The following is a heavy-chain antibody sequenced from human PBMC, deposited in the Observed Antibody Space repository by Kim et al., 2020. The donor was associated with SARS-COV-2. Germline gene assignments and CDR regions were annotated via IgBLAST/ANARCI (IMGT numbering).Heavy chain of an antibody. Sequence: GGSLRLSCAASGFTFSSYWMSWVRQAPGKGLEWVANIKQDGSEKYYVDSVKGRFTISRDNAKNSLYLQMNSLRAEDTAVYYCARDLFPYYYGSGSYPYPGYWGQGTLVTVSS. CDR1: GFTFSSYW. CDR3: ARDLFPYYYGSGSYPYPGY. CDR2: IKQDGSEK. V-gene: IGHV3-7*03. J-gene: IGHJ4*02. D-gene: IGHD3-10*01.